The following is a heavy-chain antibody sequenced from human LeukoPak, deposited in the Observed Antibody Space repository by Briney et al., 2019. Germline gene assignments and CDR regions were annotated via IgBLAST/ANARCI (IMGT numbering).Heavy chain of an antibody. D-gene: IGHD3-10*01. J-gene: IGHJ4*02. V-gene: IGHV3-30*04. CDR1: GFTFSSYV. CDR2: ISYDGSNE. Sequence: GGSLRLSCAASGFTFSSYVMHWVRQAPGKGLEWVAIISYDGSNEYYADSVKGRFTISRDNAKNSLYLQMHSLRAEDTAVYYCARGPMVRGVIIRRSKSGYFDSWGQGTLVTVSS. CDR3: ARGPMVRGVIIRRSKSGYFDS.